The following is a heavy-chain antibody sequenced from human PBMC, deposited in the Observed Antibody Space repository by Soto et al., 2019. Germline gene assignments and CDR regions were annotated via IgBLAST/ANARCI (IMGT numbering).Heavy chain of an antibody. J-gene: IGHJ6*02. V-gene: IGHV3-74*01. Sequence: RGSLRLSCAASGFTFSNDWMNWVRQGPGKGLEWVSRIISGGSRVSYADSVKGRFTIARDNAKNTLYLEMHSLTAEDTAVYYCARERTSKGGMDVWGQGTTVTVSS. CDR2: IISGGSRV. CDR3: ARERTSKGGMDV. CDR1: GFTFSNDW.